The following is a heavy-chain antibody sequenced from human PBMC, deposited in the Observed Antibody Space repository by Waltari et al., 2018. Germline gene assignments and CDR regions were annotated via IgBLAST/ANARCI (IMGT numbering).Heavy chain of an antibody. Sequence: QVELQESGPGLVKASETLSLTCTVSSGSISTYYWSWIRQPPGKGLEYIGYVYYTGTTNYNPSLQNRVTISLDTSKNQFSLKVNSVTAADTAVYYCARADSSTAYFYYYMDVWGTGTTVTVSS. CDR1: SGSISTYY. D-gene: IGHD6-13*01. CDR2: VYYTGTT. J-gene: IGHJ6*03. V-gene: IGHV4-59*01. CDR3: ARADSSTAYFYYYMDV.